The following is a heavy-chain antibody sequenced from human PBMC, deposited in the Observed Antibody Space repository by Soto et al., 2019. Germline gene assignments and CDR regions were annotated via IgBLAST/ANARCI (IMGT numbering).Heavy chain of an antibody. CDR3: ARVAGVAPSYWNYYMDG. V-gene: IGHV3-23*01. CDR2: ISGGTT. D-gene: IGHD1-1*01. J-gene: IGHJ6*03. Sequence: GGSLRLSCATSGFTFSNYAMTWVRQAPGEGLEWVSTISGGTTYYADSVKGRFTISRDNPKKTLELQMNSLRAEDTAVYYCARVAGVAPSYWNYYMDGWGKGTTVTVSS. CDR1: GFTFSNYA.